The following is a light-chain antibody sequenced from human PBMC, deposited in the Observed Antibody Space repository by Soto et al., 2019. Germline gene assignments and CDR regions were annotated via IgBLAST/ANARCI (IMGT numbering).Light chain of an antibody. Sequence: EIVLTQSPGTLSLSPGERATLSCSASQSVGSGYIAWYQQKPGQAPRLLLYGASTRATGIPDRFSGSGSGTDFTLSIGRLEPEDFAVYYCQQFGSTPFTFGPGTKVDIK. CDR2: GAS. J-gene: IGKJ3*01. CDR1: QSVGSGY. CDR3: QQFGSTPFT. V-gene: IGKV3-20*01.